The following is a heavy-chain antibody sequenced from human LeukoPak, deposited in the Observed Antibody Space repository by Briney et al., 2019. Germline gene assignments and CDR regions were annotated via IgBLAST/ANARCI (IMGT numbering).Heavy chain of an antibody. D-gene: IGHD3-10*01. V-gene: IGHV1-2*02. CDR3: ARRYYGSGSYYNLDY. CDR1: GYTFTSYD. J-gene: IGHJ4*02. Sequence: ASVKVSCKASGYTFTSYDINWVRQAPGQGLEWMGWINPNSGGTNYAQKFQGRVTMTRDTSISTAYMELSRLRSDDTAVYYCARRYYGSGSYYNLDYWGQGTLVTVSS. CDR2: INPNSGGT.